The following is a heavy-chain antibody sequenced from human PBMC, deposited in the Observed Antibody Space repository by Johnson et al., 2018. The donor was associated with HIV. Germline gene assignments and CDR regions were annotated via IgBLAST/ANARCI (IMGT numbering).Heavy chain of an antibody. CDR1: GFSFRSYW. CDR2: INSDGSST. D-gene: IGHD2-2*01. V-gene: IGHV3-74*02. CDR3: AKTAAADAFDI. J-gene: IGHJ3*02. Sequence: VQLVESGGGVVQPGRSLGLSCAASGFSFRSYWMHWVRQAPGKGLVWVSRINSDGSSTRYADSVKGRFTISRDNAKNTLYLQMNSLRAEDTAVHYCAKTAAADAFDIWGQGTMVTVSS.